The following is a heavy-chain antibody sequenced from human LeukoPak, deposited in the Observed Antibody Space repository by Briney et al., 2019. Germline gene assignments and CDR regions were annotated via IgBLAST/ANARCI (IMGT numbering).Heavy chain of an antibody. V-gene: IGHV3-30-3*01. CDR2: ISYDGSIQ. CDR1: GFTFSSYF. CDR3: ARERGEGRTRNFDY. Sequence: GGSLRLSCAASGFTFSSYFVHWVRQAPGKGLDWVTTISYDGSIQYYSDSVKGRFTISRDNSKNTLYLQMNSLKPEDTAMYYCARERGEGRTRNFDYWGQGTLVTVSS. J-gene: IGHJ4*02. D-gene: IGHD3-16*01.